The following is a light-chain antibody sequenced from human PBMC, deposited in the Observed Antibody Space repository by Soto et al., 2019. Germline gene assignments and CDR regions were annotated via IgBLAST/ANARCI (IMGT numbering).Light chain of an antibody. CDR2: DVT. CDR1: SSDVGLYNY. J-gene: IGLJ1*01. Sequence: QLVLTQPASVSGSPGQSITISCTGTSSDVGLYNYVSWYQHHPGKAPRLMIYDVTNRPSGVSNRFSGSKSGNTASLTISGLQAEDEADYYCSSYTSSTTYVFGTGTKLTVL. V-gene: IGLV2-14*01. CDR3: SSYTSSTTYV.